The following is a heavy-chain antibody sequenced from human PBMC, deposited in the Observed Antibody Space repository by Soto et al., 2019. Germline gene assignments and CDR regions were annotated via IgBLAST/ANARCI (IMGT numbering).Heavy chain of an antibody. V-gene: IGHV4-59*01. Sequence: QVQLQESGPGLVKPSETLSLTCTVSGGSISSYYWSWIRQPPGKGLEWIGYIYYSGSTNYNPSLKSRVTISVDTSKNQCSLKLSSVTAADTAVYYCARDQGALRYGMDVWGQGTTVTVSS. D-gene: IGHD1-26*01. CDR2: IYYSGST. CDR3: ARDQGALRYGMDV. J-gene: IGHJ6*02. CDR1: GGSISSYY.